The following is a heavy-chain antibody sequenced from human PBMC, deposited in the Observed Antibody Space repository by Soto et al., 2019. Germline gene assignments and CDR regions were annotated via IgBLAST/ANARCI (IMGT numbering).Heavy chain of an antibody. V-gene: IGHV4-31*03. D-gene: IGHD2-2*01. J-gene: IGHJ4*02. CDR1: GGSISSGGYY. CDR2: INYRGTT. Sequence: SETLSLTCTVSGGSISSGGYYLNWIRKHPGRGLEWMGYINYRGTTNYSPALKSRILISIDTSKNQFSLRLTSVTAADTAVYYCARDVPGVAPYWGQGTLVTVS. CDR3: ARDVPGVAPY.